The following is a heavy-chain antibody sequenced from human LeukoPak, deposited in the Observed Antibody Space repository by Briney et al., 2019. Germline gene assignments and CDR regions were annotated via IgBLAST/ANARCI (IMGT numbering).Heavy chain of an antibody. CDR2: IFYSGRT. CDR1: GGSITSDH. CDR3: AREEYSSSSSSHYYYGMDV. J-gene: IGHJ6*02. Sequence: PSETLSLTCTVSGGSITSDHWNWIRQPPGKGLEWIGCIFYSGRTYYNPSLKSRVTISVDTSKNQFSLKLSSVTAADTAVYYCAREEYSSSSSSHYYYGMDVWGQGTTVTVSS. V-gene: IGHV4-59*12. D-gene: IGHD6-6*01.